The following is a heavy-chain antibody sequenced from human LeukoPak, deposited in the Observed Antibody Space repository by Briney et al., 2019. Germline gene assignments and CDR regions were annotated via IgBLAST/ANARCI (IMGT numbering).Heavy chain of an antibody. CDR1: GFTFSSYS. D-gene: IGHD6-19*01. V-gene: IGHV3-21*01. J-gene: IGHJ4*02. CDR2: ISSSSSYI. CDR3: ARELGPYSSGWSEGGSHGRYFDY. Sequence: PGGSLRLSCAASGFTFSSYSMNWVRQAPGKGLEWVSSISSSSSYIYYADSVKGRFTISRDNAKNSLYLQMNSLRAEDTAVYYCARELGPYSSGWSEGGSHGRYFDYWGQGTLVTVSS.